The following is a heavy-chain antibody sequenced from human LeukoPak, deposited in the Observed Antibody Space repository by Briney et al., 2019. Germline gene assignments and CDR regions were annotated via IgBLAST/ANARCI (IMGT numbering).Heavy chain of an antibody. CDR3: ARDPDGDIAAADGSSY. D-gene: IGHD6-13*01. J-gene: IGHJ4*02. Sequence: GGSLRLSCAASGFTLRSEWMSWLRQTPEKGLEWVANIKPDGSATAYVDSVKGRFTVSRDNAKNSLYLQMNSLRAEDTAVYYCARDPDGDIAAADGSSYWGQGTLVTVSS. V-gene: IGHV3-7*03. CDR2: IKPDGSAT. CDR1: GFTLRSEW.